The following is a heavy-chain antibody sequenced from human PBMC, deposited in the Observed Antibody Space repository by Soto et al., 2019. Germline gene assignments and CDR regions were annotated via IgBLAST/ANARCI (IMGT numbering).Heavy chain of an antibody. Sequence: QVQLQESGPGLVKPSQTLSLTCTVSGGSISSGGYYWSWIRQPPGKGLEWIGYIYYSGSTYYNPSLKSRVTISVDTSKNQFALRLSSVTAADTAVYYCARERPDGCRLDPWGQGTLVTVSS. D-gene: IGHD6-19*01. CDR3: ARERPDGCRLDP. J-gene: IGHJ5*02. CDR2: IYYSGST. CDR1: GGSISSGGYY. V-gene: IGHV4-30-4*01.